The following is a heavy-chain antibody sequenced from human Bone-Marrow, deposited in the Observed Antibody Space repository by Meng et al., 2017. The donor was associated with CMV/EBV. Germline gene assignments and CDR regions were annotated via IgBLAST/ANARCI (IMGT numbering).Heavy chain of an antibody. D-gene: IGHD2-2*01. CDR1: GGTFSSYA. V-gene: IGHV1-69*10. J-gene: IGHJ4*02. CDR2: IIPVPGIA. Sequence: SVKVSCKSSGGTFSSYASSWVRQAPGQGLEWMGGIIPVPGIANYAQKFQGRVTITADISTRTAYMELNSLRSADTAVYYCAREGVIPAERPTEETYYFDNWGQGTLVTVSS. CDR3: AREGVIPAERPTEETYYFDN.